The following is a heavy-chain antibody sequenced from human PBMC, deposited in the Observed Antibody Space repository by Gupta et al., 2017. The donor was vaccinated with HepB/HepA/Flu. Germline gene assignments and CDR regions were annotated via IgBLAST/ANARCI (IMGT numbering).Heavy chain of an antibody. Sequence: QVQLVQSGAEVKKPGSSVKVSCKASGGTFSSYAISWVRQAPGQGLEWMGGIIPIFGTANYAQKFQGRVTITADKSTSTAYMELSSLRSEDTAVYYCARDLGSTTVVTSGYFDYWGQGTLVTVSS. CDR1: GGTFSSYA. V-gene: IGHV1-69*06. CDR3: ARDLGSTTVVTSGYFDY. J-gene: IGHJ4*02. CDR2: IIPIFGTA. D-gene: IGHD4-23*01.